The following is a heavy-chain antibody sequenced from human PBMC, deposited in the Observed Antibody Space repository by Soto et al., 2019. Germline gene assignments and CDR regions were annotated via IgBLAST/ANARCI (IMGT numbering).Heavy chain of an antibody. CDR3: ARSFYGNYDGYYFDY. D-gene: IGHD4-17*01. Sequence: VQLVESGGGLVKPGGSLRLSCAASGFTFSDYYMSWIRQAPGKGLEWVSYISSSSSYTNYADSVKGRFTISRDNAKNSLYLQMNSLRAEDTAVYYCARSFYGNYDGYYFDYWGQGTLVTVSS. V-gene: IGHV3-11*06. CDR2: ISSSSSYT. CDR1: GFTFSDYY. J-gene: IGHJ4*02.